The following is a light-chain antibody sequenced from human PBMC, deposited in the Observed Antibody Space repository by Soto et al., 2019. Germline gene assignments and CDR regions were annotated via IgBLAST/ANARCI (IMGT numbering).Light chain of an antibody. Sequence: EIVLTQSPGTLSLSPGERATLSCRASQSVSSSYLAWYQQKPGQAPRLLIYGASSRATGIPDRFSGSGSGTDFNLTISRLEPEDFAVYYCQQYGSSPQGTFGPGTKVDIK. J-gene: IGKJ3*01. CDR2: GAS. CDR1: QSVSSSY. V-gene: IGKV3-20*01. CDR3: QQYGSSPQGT.